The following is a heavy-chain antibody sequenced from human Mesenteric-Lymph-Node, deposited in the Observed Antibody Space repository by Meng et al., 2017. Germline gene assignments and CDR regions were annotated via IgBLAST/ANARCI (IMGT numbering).Heavy chain of an antibody. J-gene: IGHJ4*02. CDR1: GFPFSTYE. Sequence: GGSLRLSCAASGFPFSTYEMNWVRQAPGKGLEWVSYIGSSGTTIYYADSEKGRFTISRDNARNSLYLQMNSLRAEDTAVYYCARAWRYYCGGDCYYFDYWGQGTLVTVSS. CDR2: IGSSGTTI. CDR3: ARAWRYYCGGDCYYFDY. V-gene: IGHV3-48*03. D-gene: IGHD2-21*02.